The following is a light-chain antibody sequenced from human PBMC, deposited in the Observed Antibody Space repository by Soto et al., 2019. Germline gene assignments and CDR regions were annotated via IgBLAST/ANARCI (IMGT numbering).Light chain of an antibody. V-gene: IGKV3-20*01. J-gene: IGKJ4*01. CDR2: DAS. Sequence: EIVLTQSPGTLSLSPGERATLSCRASQSVNNNFLAWYQQKPGQAPRLLIYDASSRATGIQDRFSGSGSGTDFTLTISRLEPEDFAVYSCQQYVTSPLTFGGGTKVEIK. CDR1: QSVNNNF. CDR3: QQYVTSPLT.